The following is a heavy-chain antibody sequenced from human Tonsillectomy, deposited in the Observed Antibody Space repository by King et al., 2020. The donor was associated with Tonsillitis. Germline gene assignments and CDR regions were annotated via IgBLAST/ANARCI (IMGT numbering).Heavy chain of an antibody. CDR3: ASTMTTVTTFAFDI. J-gene: IGHJ3*02. CDR2: IYYSGST. Sequence: VQLQESGPGLVKPSETLSLTCTVSGGSISSYYWSWIRQPPGKGLEWIGYIYYSGSTNYNPSLKSRVTISVDTSKNQFSLELSSVTAADTAVYYCASTMTTVTTFAFDIWGQGTMVTVSS. V-gene: IGHV4-59*01. CDR1: GGSISSYY. D-gene: IGHD4-11*01.